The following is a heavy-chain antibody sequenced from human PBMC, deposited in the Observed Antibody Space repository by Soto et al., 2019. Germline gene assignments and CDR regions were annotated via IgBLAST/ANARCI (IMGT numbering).Heavy chain of an antibody. D-gene: IGHD2-2*01. CDR3: ARALVVVVPTLLAY. V-gene: IGHV3-7*01. CDR1: GFTFSSYW. Sequence: EVQLVESGGGLVQPGGSLRLSCAASGFTFSSYWMSWVRQAPGKGLEWVANINRDRSEKNYLDSVKGRFTISRDNAKNSLFLQMNSLRAEDTAVYYCARALVVVVPTLLAYWGQGTRVTVSS. J-gene: IGHJ4*02. CDR2: INRDRSEK.